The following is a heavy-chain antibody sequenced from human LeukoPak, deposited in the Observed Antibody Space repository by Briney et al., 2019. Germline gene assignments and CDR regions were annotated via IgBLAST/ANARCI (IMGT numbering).Heavy chain of an antibody. Sequence: SETLSLTCTVSGGSISIYYWSWIRQPAGKGLEWIGHIYASGGTNYNPSLNSRVTISVDTSKNQFSLKLSSVTAADTAVYYCARDHIVGALGFFDSWGQGTLVTVSS. D-gene: IGHD1-26*01. CDR3: ARDHIVGALGFFDS. CDR2: IYASGGT. CDR1: GGSISIYY. V-gene: IGHV4-4*07. J-gene: IGHJ4*02.